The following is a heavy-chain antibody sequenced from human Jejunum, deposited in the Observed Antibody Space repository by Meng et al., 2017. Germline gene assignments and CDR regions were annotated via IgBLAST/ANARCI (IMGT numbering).Heavy chain of an antibody. D-gene: IGHD3-9*01. CDR2: ISGSGVST. J-gene: IGHJ4*02. CDR1: GFMFRSYD. CDR3: AKDGPYYDILTGYFEVGGYFHY. Sequence: GESLKISCAASGFMFRSYDMSWVRQTPGKGLEWVATISGSGVSTYYADSVKGRFTISRDNSRNTLYLEMNSLRAEDTAVYYCAKDGPYYDILTGYFEVGGYFHYWGQGTLVTVSS. V-gene: IGHV3-23*01.